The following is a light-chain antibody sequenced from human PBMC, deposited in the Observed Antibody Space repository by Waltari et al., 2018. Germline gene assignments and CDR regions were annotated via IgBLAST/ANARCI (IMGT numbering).Light chain of an antibody. CDR3: HQSDDWPPYS. V-gene: IGKV3-15*01. CDR1: QSVRSN. Sequence: EIVMTQSPATLSVSPGERVTLSCRASQSVRSNLAWYQQKPGQGPRLLIYDGSTRATGIPARFSGSESGTDFTLTISSLQSEDFAIYYCHQSDDWPPYSFGQGTKLEIK. J-gene: IGKJ2*03. CDR2: DGS.